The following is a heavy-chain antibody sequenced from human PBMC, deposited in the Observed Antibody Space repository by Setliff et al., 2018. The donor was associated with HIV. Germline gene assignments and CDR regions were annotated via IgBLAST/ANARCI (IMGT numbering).Heavy chain of an antibody. CDR1: GYSISSGYY. D-gene: IGHD4-17*01. CDR3: AKGAGFYGDYTFDY. V-gene: IGHV4-38-2*01. Sequence: SETLSLTCAVSGYSISSGYYWGWIRQPPGKGLEWIGNVYHTGSTYYNPSLKSRVTISVDTSRNQFSLELTSVTAADTAVYYCAKGAGFYGDYTFDYWGQGNLVTVSS. CDR2: VYHTGST. J-gene: IGHJ4*02.